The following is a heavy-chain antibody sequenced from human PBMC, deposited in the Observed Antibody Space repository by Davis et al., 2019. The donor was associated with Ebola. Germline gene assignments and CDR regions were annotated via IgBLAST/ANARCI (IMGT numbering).Heavy chain of an antibody. J-gene: IGHJ6*02. V-gene: IGHV3-23*01. CDR1: GFTFSNFA. CDR2: ISNAGGTT. D-gene: IGHD2-15*01. Sequence: GGSLRLSCTASGFTFSNFAMSWVRQAPGKGLDWVSFISNAGGTTNYADSVRGRFTISRDNSKNTLYLQMNSLRAEDTAVYYCAKDFYCSGGSCYLYGMDVWGQGTTVTVSS. CDR3: AKDFYCSGGSCYLYGMDV.